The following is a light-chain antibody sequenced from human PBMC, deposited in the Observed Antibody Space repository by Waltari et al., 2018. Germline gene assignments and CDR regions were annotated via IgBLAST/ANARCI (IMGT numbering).Light chain of an antibody. J-gene: IGLJ2*01. Sequence: QSVLTQPPSVSAAPGQKVIISCSGTSSNLGNNYVSWYQQLPGTPPKLLIYENTKRPSGVPDRFSGSKSGTSASLGITGLQTGDEAIYYYGAWDSSLSAVFGGGTKLTVV. CDR2: ENT. CDR3: GAWDSSLSAV. V-gene: IGLV1-51*01. CDR1: SSNLGNNY.